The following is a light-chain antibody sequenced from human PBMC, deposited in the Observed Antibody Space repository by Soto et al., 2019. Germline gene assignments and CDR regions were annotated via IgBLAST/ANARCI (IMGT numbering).Light chain of an antibody. CDR3: AAWDDSLSAL. CDR2: RNN. CDR1: SSHIGSNY. Sequence: QSVLTQPPSASGTPGQRVTISWSGSSSHIGSNYVSWYQQLPGTAPKLLLYRNNQRPSGVPDRVSGSKSGTSASLAISGLRSEYESDYYCAAWDDSLSALFGNGTKVTV. V-gene: IGLV1-47*01. J-gene: IGLJ1*01.